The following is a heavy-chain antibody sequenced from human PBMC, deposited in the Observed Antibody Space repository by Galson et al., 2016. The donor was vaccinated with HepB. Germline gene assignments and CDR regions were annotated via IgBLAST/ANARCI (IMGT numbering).Heavy chain of an antibody. CDR3: ARSGGGPLDY. J-gene: IGHJ4*02. Sequence: SLRLSCAASGFTFNIYGMHWVRQAPGRGLEWVALIWFDGSKPFYSDSVKGHFTISRDNSRNTLYLQMNSLRAEDTAVYYCARSGGGPLDYWGQGTLVTVSS. D-gene: IGHD3-16*01. V-gene: IGHV3-33*01. CDR1: GFTFNIYG. CDR2: IWFDGSKP.